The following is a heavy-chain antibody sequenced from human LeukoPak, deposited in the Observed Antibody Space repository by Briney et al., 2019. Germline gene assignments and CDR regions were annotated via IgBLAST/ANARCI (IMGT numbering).Heavy chain of an antibody. CDR2: IIPIFGTA. Sequence: ASVKVSCKASGGTFSSYAISWVRQAPGQGLEWMGGIIPIFGTANYAQKFQGRVTITADESTSTAYMELSSLRSEDTAVYYCAREAAAGTHFFDYWGQGILVTVSS. V-gene: IGHV1-69*13. D-gene: IGHD6-13*01. CDR1: GGTFSSYA. J-gene: IGHJ4*02. CDR3: AREAAAGTHFFDY.